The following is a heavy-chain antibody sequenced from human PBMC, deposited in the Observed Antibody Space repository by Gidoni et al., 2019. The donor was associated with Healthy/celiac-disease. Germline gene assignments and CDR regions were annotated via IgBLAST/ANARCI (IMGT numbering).Heavy chain of an antibody. V-gene: IGHV3-9*01. J-gene: IGHJ4*02. CDR1: GFTFDDYA. CDR2: ISWNSGSI. CDR3: AKDRVVAATPAGPLDY. Sequence: EVQLVESGGGLVQPGRSLRLSCAASGFTFDDYAMHWCRQAPGKGLEWVSGISWNSGSIGYADSVKGRFTISRDNAKNSLYLQMNSLRAEDTALYYCAKDRVVAATPAGPLDYWGQGTLVTVSS. D-gene: IGHD2-15*01.